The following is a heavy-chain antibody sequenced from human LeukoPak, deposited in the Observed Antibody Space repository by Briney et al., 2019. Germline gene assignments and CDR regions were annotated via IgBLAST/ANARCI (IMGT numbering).Heavy chain of an antibody. D-gene: IGHD6-13*01. CDR3: ARSGYSSSWYVRGAFDY. V-gene: IGHV3-48*03. J-gene: IGHJ4*02. CDR1: GFTFSSYE. Sequence: GGSLRLSCAASGFTFSSYEMNRLRQAPGKGLEWVSYISSSGSTIYYADSVKGRFTISRDNAKNSLYLQMNSLRAEDTAVYYCARSGYSSSWYVRGAFDYWGQGTLVTVSS. CDR2: ISSSGSTI.